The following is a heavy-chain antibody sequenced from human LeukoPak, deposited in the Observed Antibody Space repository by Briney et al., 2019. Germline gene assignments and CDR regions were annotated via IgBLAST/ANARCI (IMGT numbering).Heavy chain of an antibody. CDR3: TTDLAFYDSSGLVNYYMDV. CDR1: GFTFSNAW. Sequence: PGGSLRLSCAASGFTFSNAWMSWVRQAPGKGLEWVGRIKSKTDGGTTDYAAPVKGRFTISRDDSKNTLHLQMNSLKTEDTAVYYCTTDLAFYDSSGLVNYYMDVWGKGTTVTVSS. J-gene: IGHJ6*03. V-gene: IGHV3-15*01. D-gene: IGHD3-22*01. CDR2: IKSKTDGGTT.